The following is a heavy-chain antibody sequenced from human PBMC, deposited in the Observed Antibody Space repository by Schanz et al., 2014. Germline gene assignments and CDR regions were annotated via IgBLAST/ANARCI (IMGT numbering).Heavy chain of an antibody. CDR3: TSEAHNHDGLRSYSNV. Sequence: QVQLVQSGAEVKKPGASVKVSCKASGYSFISHAIHWVRQAPGQRLEWMGWINAANGNTRYSQKFQGRVTITRDTSTSTVYMELSSLRSEDTAVYFCTSEAHNHDGLRSYSNVWGQGTLVTVTS. V-gene: IGHV1-3*01. CDR2: INAANGNT. D-gene: IGHD3-10*01. J-gene: IGHJ4*02. CDR1: GYSFISHA.